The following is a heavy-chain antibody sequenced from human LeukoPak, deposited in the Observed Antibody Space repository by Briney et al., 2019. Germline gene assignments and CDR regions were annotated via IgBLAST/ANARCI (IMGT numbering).Heavy chain of an antibody. CDR2: ISGSGGRT. Sequence: GGSLRLSCAASGFTFSSYALSWVRQAGSRGMAGVTAISGSGGRTYYEDSVKGRFTISRDNYKNTLYLQMNSLRAEDAAVDYYSKDLDSSSWYPPRVFDYWGQGTLVTVSS. CDR1: GFTFSSYA. CDR3: SKDLDSSSWYPPRVFDY. V-gene: IGHV3-23*01. J-gene: IGHJ4*02. D-gene: IGHD6-13*01.